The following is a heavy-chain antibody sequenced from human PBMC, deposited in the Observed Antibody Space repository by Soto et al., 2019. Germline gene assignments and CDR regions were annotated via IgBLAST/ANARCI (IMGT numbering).Heavy chain of an antibody. V-gene: IGHV1-46*01. CDR3: ARDLGPKITMVRGAPVDYYYYGMDV. CDR1: GYTFTSYY. D-gene: IGHD3-10*01. Sequence: ASVKVSCKASGYTFTSYYMHWVRQAPGQGLEWMGIIKPSGGSTSYAQKFQGRVTMTRDTSTSTVYMELSSLRSEDTAVYYCARDLGPKITMVRGAPVDYYYYGMDVWGQGTTVTVSS. J-gene: IGHJ6*02. CDR2: IKPSGGST.